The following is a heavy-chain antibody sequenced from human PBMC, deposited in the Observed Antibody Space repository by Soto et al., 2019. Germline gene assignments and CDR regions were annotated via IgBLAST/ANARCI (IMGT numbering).Heavy chain of an antibody. CDR1: GFTFSSYG. D-gene: IGHD2-2*01. Sequence: GGSLRLSCAASGFTFSSYGMHWVRQAPGKGLEWVAVIWYDGSNKYYGDSVKGRFTISRDNSKNTLYLQMNSLRAEDTAVYYCARDLDDIVVVPAAPANWFDPWGQGTLVTVSS. V-gene: IGHV3-33*01. J-gene: IGHJ5*02. CDR3: ARDLDDIVVVPAAPANWFDP. CDR2: IWYDGSNK.